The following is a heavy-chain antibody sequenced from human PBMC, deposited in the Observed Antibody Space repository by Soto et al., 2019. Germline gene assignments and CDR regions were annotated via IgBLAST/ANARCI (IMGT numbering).Heavy chain of an antibody. CDR2: IKSKSDGGNT. D-gene: IGHD2-15*01. CDR3: TTDLPPRVWELLYY. V-gene: IGHV3-15*01. Sequence: GGSLRLSCAASGFTFSNACMSWVRQAPGKGLEWVGRIKSKSDGGNTDYAAPVKGSFTIARDDSKNTLYLQTNSRKTEDTAVYYCTTDLPPRVWELLYYWGQGTLVTVSP. CDR1: GFTFSNAC. J-gene: IGHJ4*02.